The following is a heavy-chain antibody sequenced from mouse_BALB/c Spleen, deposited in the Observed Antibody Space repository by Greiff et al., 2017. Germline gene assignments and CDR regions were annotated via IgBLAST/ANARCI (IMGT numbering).Heavy chain of an antibody. CDR3: ARSGGNAWFAY. V-gene: IGHV1-80*01. CDR2: IYPGDGDT. D-gene: IGHD2-1*01. J-gene: IGHJ3*01. CDR1: GYAFSSYW. Sequence: VKVVESGAELVRPGSSVKISCKASGYAFSSYWMNWVKQRPGQGLEWIGQIYPGDGDTNYNGKFKGKATLTADKSSSTAYMQLSSLTSEDSAVYFCARSGGNAWFAYWGQGTLVTVSA.